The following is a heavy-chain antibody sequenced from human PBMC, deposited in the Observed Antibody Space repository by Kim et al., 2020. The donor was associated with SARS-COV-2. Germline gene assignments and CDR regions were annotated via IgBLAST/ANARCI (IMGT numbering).Heavy chain of an antibody. J-gene: IGHJ4*02. D-gene: IGHD4-17*01. Sequence: SETLSLTCTVSGGSISSSSYYWGWIRQPPGKGLEWIGSIYYSGSTYYNPSLKSRVTISVDTSKNQFSLKLSSVTAADTAVYYCARPSGDSYFDYWGQGTL. CDR3: ARPSGDSYFDY. CDR2: IYYSGST. V-gene: IGHV4-39*01. CDR1: GGSISSSSYY.